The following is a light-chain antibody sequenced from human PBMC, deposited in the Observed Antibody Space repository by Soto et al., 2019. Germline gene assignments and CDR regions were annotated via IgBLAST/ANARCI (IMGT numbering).Light chain of an antibody. CDR2: LNSDGSH. CDR1: SRHSSYS. CDR3: QTWGTGTVV. Sequence: QSVLTQSPSASASLGASVKLTCTLSSRHSSYSIAWHQQQPEKGPRYLMKLNSDGSHDKGDGIPDRFSGSSSGAERYLTISILQSEDEADYYCQTWGTGTVVFGGGTKVTVL. J-gene: IGLJ2*01. V-gene: IGLV4-69*01.